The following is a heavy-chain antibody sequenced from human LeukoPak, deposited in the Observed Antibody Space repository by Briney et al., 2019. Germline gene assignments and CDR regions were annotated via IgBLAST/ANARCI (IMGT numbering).Heavy chain of an antibody. V-gene: IGHV3-30*03. CDR3: ATHCDSSYYSPRFLGFDV. J-gene: IGHJ3*01. Sequence: GRSLRLSCAASGFTFSSYGMHWVRQAPGKGLEWVAVISYDGSNKYYADSVKGRFTISRDNSKNTLYLQMNSLRAEDTAVYYCATHCDSSYYSPRFLGFDVWGQGTEVTVSS. CDR1: GFTFSSYG. CDR2: ISYDGSNK. D-gene: IGHD3-22*01.